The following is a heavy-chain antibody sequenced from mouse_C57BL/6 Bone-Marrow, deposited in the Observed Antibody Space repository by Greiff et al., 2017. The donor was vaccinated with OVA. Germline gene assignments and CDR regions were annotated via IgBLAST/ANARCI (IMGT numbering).Heavy chain of an antibody. V-gene: IGHV1-18*01. Sequence: EVQLQESGPELVKPGASVKIPCKASGYTFTDYNMDWVKQSHGKSLEWIGDINPNNGGTIYNQKFKGKATLTVDKSSSTAYMELRSLTSEDTAVYYCARRRSYDGYSYYFDYWGQGTTLTVSS. CDR1: GYTFTDYN. D-gene: IGHD2-3*01. J-gene: IGHJ2*01. CDR3: ARRRSYDGYSYYFDY. CDR2: INPNNGGT.